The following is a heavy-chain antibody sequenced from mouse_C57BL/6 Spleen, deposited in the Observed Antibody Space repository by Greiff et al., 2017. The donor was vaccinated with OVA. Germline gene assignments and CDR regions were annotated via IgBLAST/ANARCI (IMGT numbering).Heavy chain of an antibody. CDR3: TVNYGSPFAY. CDR1: GFTFSNYW. V-gene: IGHV6-3*01. D-gene: IGHD1-1*01. CDR2: IRLKSDNYAT. J-gene: IGHJ3*01. Sequence: EVKLQESGGGLVQPGGSMKLSCVASGFTFSNYWMNWVRQSPEKGLEWVAQIRLKSDNYATHYAESVKGRFTISRDDSKSSVYLQMNNLRAEDTGIYYCTVNYGSPFAYWGQGTLVTVSA.